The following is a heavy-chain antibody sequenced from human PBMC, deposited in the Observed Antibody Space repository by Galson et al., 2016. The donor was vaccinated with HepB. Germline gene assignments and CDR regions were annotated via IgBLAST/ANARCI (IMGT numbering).Heavy chain of an antibody. J-gene: IGHJ3*02. V-gene: IGHV3-23*01. CDR1: GFTFSSYG. CDR3: AKYRLNYYDRSGYGFRDVFHI. D-gene: IGHD3-22*01. Sequence: SLRLSCAASGFTFSSYGMHWVRQAPGKGLEWVSGISGSGGSTYYADSMEGRFTISRDNSQNTLYLQMNGLRVEDTAVYYCAKYRLNYYDRSGYGFRDVFHIWGRGTAVTVSS. CDR2: ISGSGGST.